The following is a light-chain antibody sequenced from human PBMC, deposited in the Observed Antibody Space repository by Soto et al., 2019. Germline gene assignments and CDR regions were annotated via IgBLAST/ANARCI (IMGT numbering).Light chain of an antibody. CDR3: QQYSEWPPFT. V-gene: IGKV1-5*01. CDR2: DAS. J-gene: IGKJ5*01. CDR1: HSISAW. Sequence: DRQMTRSPSTLSASVGDRVTITCRASHSISAWLAWYQQKPVKAPILLIYDASSLESGVPSRFSGSGSGTEFTLTISSLQPDDFATYYCQQYSEWPPFTFGQGTRLEI.